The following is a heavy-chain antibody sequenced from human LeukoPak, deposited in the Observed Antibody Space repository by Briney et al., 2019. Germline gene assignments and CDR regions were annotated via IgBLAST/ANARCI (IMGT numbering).Heavy chain of an antibody. V-gene: IGHV3-48*04. J-gene: IGHJ4*02. CDR1: GFTFSSYS. CDR2: ISSSSSTI. D-gene: IGHD4-23*01. CDR3: KSGGAAPGSFDN. Sequence: HPWGSLRLSCAASGFTFSSYSMNWVRQAPGKGLEWVSYISSSSSTIYYADSVKGRFTISRDNAKNSLYLQLNSLRVEDTAVYYCKSGGAAPGSFDNWGQGTLVTVSP.